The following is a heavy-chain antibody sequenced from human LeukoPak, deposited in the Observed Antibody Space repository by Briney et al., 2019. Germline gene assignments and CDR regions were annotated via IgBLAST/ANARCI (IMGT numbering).Heavy chain of an antibody. Sequence: GGSLRLSCAASEFTFSSYAMTWVRQAPGKGLEWVPAISGSGTNTYYSGSVRGRFTISRDNSNNRLYLQMNSLRAEDTAVYYCAKLTTVTTRGEIDYWGQGTLVTVSS. CDR3: AKLTTVTTRGEIDY. V-gene: IGHV3-23*01. D-gene: IGHD4-17*01. J-gene: IGHJ4*02. CDR2: ISGSGTNT. CDR1: EFTFSSYA.